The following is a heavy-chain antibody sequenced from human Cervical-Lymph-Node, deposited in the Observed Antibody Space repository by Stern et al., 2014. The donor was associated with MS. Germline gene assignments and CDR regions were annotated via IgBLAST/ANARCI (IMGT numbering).Heavy chain of an antibody. J-gene: IGHJ5*02. Sequence: AQLGQSGVEVTKPGASVKDSCKASAITVSKFPSSWVRQALGQGLEWMGGIFPDFGPPTYAQEFRGRFTIAAYVYTSTVYMELSSLRSDDQAVYYCALSSETSDRWYSLGYDLWGQGTLVPVSS. V-gene: IGHV1-69*01. D-gene: IGHD6-13*01. CDR1: AITVSKFP. CDR3: ALSSETSDRWYSLGYDL. CDR2: IFPDFGPP.